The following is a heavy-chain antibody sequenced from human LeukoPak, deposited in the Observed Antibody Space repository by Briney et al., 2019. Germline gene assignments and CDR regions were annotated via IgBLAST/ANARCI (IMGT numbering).Heavy chain of an antibody. CDR2: ISAYNGNT. J-gene: IGHJ6*02. V-gene: IGHV1-18*01. D-gene: IGHD3-22*01. Sequence: GASVKVSCKASGYTVTSYGISWVRQAPGQGLEWMGWISAYNGNTNYAQKLQGRVTMTTDTSTSTAYMELRSLRSDDTAVYYCARGGYLYYYYYYGMDVWGQGTTVTVSS. CDR3: ARGGYLYYYYYYGMDV. CDR1: GYTVTSYG.